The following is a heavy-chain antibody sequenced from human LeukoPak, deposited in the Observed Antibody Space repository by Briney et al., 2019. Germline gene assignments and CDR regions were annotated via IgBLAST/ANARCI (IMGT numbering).Heavy chain of an antibody. J-gene: IGHJ6*02. CDR3: TRGPIHLWLYDGVDA. V-gene: IGHV3-49*04. Sequence: PWGSLRLSCTAFGFTFGDHAMSWVRQAPGKGLEWVGFIRSKAYRGTTEYAASVKGRFTISRDDSRSIAYLQMNSLNTEDTAVYYCTRGPIHLWLYDGVDAWGQGTTVIVSS. CDR2: IRSKAYRGTT. D-gene: IGHD5-18*01. CDR1: GFTFGDHA.